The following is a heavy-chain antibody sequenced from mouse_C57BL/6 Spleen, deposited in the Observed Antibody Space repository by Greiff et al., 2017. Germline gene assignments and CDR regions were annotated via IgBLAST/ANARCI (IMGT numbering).Heavy chain of an antibody. J-gene: IGHJ2*01. D-gene: IGHD1-1*01. CDR2: IYPGNSDT. V-gene: IGHV1-5*01. CDR1: GYTFTSYW. Sequence: VQLQQSGTVLARPGASVKMSCKTSGYTFTSYWMHWVKQRPGQGLEWIGAIYPGNSDTSYNQKFKGKAKLTAVTSASTAYMELSSLTNEDSAVYYCTRLLRQYYFDYWGQGTTLTVSS. CDR3: TRLLRQYYFDY.